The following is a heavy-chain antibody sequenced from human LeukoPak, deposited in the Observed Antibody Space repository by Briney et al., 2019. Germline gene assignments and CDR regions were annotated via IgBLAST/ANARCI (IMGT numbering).Heavy chain of an antibody. Sequence: GGSLRLSCAAAGFTFSSYGMSWVRQAPGKGLEWVSSISGSGGSTNYADSVKGRFTIYRDNSKNTLYLQMNSLRAEDTAVYYCARLSTGPDFYYFDYWGQGSLVTVSS. CDR1: GFTFSSYG. J-gene: IGHJ4*02. D-gene: IGHD1-1*01. CDR3: ARLSTGPDFYYFDY. CDR2: ISGSGGST. V-gene: IGHV3-23*01.